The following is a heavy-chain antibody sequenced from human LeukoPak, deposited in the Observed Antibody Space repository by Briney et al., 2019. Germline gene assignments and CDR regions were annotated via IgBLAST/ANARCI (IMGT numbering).Heavy chain of an antibody. CDR2: VSDSGGST. Sequence: TGGSLRLSCSASGFTFSNYAMTWVRQVPEKGLEWVSAVSDSGGSTYYADSVKGRFTISRDNSKNTLYLQMNSLRAEDTATYYCANAGDRGIRAFDYWGPGTLVAVSS. CDR1: GFTFSNYA. J-gene: IGHJ4*02. CDR3: ANAGDRGIRAFDY. D-gene: IGHD4-17*01. V-gene: IGHV3-23*01.